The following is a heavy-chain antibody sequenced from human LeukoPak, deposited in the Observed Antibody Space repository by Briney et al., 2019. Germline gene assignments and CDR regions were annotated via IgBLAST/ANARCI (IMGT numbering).Heavy chain of an antibody. CDR1: GFTFSSYA. D-gene: IGHD1-26*01. CDR2: ISHDRSNK. Sequence: PGGSLRLSCAASGFTFSSYAMHWVRRAPGKGLEWVAVISHDRSNKYYADSVKGRFTISRDNSKNTLYLQMNSLRAEDTAVYYCAREGGSYYDGAFDIWGQGTMVTVSS. J-gene: IGHJ3*02. V-gene: IGHV3-30-3*01. CDR3: AREGGSYYDGAFDI.